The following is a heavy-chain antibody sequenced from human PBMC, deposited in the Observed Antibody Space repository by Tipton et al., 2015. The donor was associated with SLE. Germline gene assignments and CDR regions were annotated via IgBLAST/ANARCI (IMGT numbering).Heavy chain of an antibody. Sequence: TLSLTCAVYGGSFSGYYWSWIRQPPGKGLEWIGEINHSGSTNYNPSLKSRVTISVDTSKNQFSLKLSTVTPADTAVYYCARGPSYYYDSIGYQPRDCCDRWGRGTLVPGSS. D-gene: IGHD3-22*01. J-gene: IGHJ2*01. V-gene: IGHV4-34*01. CDR1: GGSFSGYY. CDR2: INHSGST. CDR3: ARGPSYYYDSIGYQPRDCCDR.